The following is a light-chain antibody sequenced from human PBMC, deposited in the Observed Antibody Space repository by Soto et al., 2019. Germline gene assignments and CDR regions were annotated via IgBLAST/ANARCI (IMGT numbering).Light chain of an antibody. CDR3: MQGSHWPTT. J-gene: IGKJ1*01. CDR2: KIS. V-gene: IGKV2-30*02. CDR1: QCLLHSDGNTY. Sequence: DVVMTQSPLSLPVTIGEKGNISFRSIQCLLHSDGNTYLSWFQQRPGQSPRRLIYKISNRDSGVPDRFSGSGSGTDFTLKISRVEAEDIGVYYCMQGSHWPTTFGKGTKVDIK.